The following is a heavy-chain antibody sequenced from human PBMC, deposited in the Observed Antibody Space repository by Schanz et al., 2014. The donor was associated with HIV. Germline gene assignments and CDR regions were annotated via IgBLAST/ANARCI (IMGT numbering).Heavy chain of an antibody. Sequence: EVQLLESGGGLAQPGGSLRLSCVASGFMFRNYAMSWVRQAPGKGLEWVSGISGSGRFRRYAGSVNGRFTISRDNGKYTMDLQMNSLKVEDTAVYYCANEEVPNDYWGQGTLVTVSS. CDR1: GFMFRNYA. CDR3: ANEEVPNDY. CDR2: ISGSGRFR. V-gene: IGHV3-23*01. J-gene: IGHJ4*02.